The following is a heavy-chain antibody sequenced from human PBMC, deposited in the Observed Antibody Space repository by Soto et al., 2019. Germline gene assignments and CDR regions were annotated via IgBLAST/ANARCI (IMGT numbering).Heavy chain of an antibody. J-gene: IGHJ5*02. D-gene: IGHD2-2*02. V-gene: IGHV1-3*01. CDR1: GYTFTSYA. CDR2: INAGNGNT. CDR3: ARGALYCSSTSCYRENWFNP. Sequence: ASVKVSCKASGYTFTSYAMHWVRQAPGQRLEWMGWINAGNGNTKYSQKFQGRVTITRDTSASTAYMELSSLRSEDTAVYYCARGALYCSSTSCYRENWFNPWGQGTLVTVS.